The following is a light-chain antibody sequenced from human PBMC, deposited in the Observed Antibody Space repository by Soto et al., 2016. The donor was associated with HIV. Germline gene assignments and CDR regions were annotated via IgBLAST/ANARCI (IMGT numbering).Light chain of an antibody. V-gene: IGKV1-5*03. Sequence: DIQMTQSPSTLSASVGDRVTITCRASQSFSSWLAWYQQKPGKAPKLLIYKASTLESGAPSRFSGSGSGTEFTLTISSLQPDDFATYYCQLYNSYSGTFGQGTKVEIK. J-gene: IGKJ1*01. CDR2: KAS. CDR3: QLYNSYSGT. CDR1: QSFSSW.